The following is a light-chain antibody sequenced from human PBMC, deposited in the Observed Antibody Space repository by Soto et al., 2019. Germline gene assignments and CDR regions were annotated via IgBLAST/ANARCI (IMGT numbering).Light chain of an antibody. V-gene: IGKV2-30*02. CDR2: KVS. J-gene: IGKJ5*01. CDR1: PCLVHSDGIAY. Sequence: DVVMTQSPLSLPVTFEQPASISFISNPCLVHSDGIAYFSWFQQRPGRSPRRLIYKVSNRDSGVPARFSGSGSGTDFALKISRVEAEDVGVYYCMQGTHWPITFGQGTRLEIK. CDR3: MQGTHWPIT.